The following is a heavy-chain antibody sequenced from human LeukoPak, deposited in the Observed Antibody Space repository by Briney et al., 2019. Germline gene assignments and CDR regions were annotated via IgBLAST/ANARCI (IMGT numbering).Heavy chain of an antibody. CDR1: GGSISRSNYY. D-gene: IGHD3-22*01. CDR2: IYYSGST. Sequence: SETLSLTCIVSGGSISRSNYYWGWIRQPPGRGLEWIGTIYYSGSTYYNPSLKSRVTISVDTSKNQFSLRLSSVTAADTAVYYCARETYYYDSSGHPTLDYWGQGTLVTVSS. J-gene: IGHJ4*02. CDR3: ARETYYYDSSGHPTLDY. V-gene: IGHV4-39*02.